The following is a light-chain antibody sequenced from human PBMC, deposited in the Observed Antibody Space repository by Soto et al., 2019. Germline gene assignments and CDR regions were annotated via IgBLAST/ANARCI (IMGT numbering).Light chain of an antibody. CDR3: TSYTSSITYV. CDR2: EVN. Sequence: QSALTQPASVSGSPGQSITISCTGTSSDVGGYNYVSWYQQHPGKAPKLMIYEVNNRPSGVSNRFSGSKSGNTASLTISGLQAEDEADYYCTSYTSSITYVLGTGTKVTVL. CDR1: SSDVGGYNY. V-gene: IGLV2-14*01. J-gene: IGLJ1*01.